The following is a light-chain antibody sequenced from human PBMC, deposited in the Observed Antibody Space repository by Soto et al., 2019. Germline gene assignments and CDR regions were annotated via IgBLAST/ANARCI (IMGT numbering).Light chain of an antibody. J-gene: IGKJ1*01. CDR2: DAS. Sequence: EIVLTQSPGTLSLSPGERATLSCRASQSLSSYLAWYQQKPGQAPRLLIYDASNRATGIPARFSGSGSGTDFTLTISSLEPEDFAVYYCHQFGDSPQTFGQGTKVDIK. V-gene: IGKV3-11*01. CDR3: HQFGDSPQT. CDR1: QSLSSY.